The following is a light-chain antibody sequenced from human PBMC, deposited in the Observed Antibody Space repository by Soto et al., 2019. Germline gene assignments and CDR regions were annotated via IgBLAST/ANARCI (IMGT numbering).Light chain of an antibody. J-gene: IGKJ3*01. V-gene: IGKV3-15*01. CDR1: QSVSSN. CDR3: QQYNNWPT. CDR2: GAS. Sequence: EIVMTQSPATLSVSPGERATLSCRASQSVSSNLAWYQQKPGQAPRLLIYGASTRATDIPPRFSGSGSGTEFTLTISSLQSEDFAVYYCQQYNNWPTFGHGTKVDIK.